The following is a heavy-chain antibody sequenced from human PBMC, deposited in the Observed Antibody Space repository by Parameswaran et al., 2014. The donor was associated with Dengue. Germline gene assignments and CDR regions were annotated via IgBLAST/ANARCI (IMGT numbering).Heavy chain of an antibody. D-gene: IGHD5-12*01. CDR3: ARQVAQPTPYFDY. Sequence: WIRQPPGKGLEWVANIKQDGSEKYYVDSVKGRFTISRDNAKNSLYLQMNSLRAEDTAVYYCARQVAQPTPYFDYWGQGTLVTVSS. J-gene: IGHJ4*02. V-gene: IGHV3-7*01. CDR2: IKQDGSEK.